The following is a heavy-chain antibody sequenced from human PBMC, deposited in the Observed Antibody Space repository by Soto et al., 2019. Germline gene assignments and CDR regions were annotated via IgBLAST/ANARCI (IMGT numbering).Heavy chain of an antibody. J-gene: IGHJ6*02. V-gene: IGHV3-23*01. CDR1: GFTFSTEA. D-gene: IGHD2-2*01. CDR2: ISGSGGST. Sequence: GSLSVCWAASGFTFSTEAISWVRQAPGKGLEWVSAISGSGGSTYYADSVKGRFTISRDNSKNTLYLQMNSLRAEDTAVYYCARDQYGMDVWGQGTTVTVSS. CDR3: ARDQYGMDV.